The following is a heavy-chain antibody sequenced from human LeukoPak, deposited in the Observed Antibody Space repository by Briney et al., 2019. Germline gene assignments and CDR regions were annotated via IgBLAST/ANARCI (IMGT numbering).Heavy chain of an antibody. CDR2: INPSGGST. D-gene: IGHD2-2*01. J-gene: IGHJ3*02. CDR1: GYTFTSYY. CDR3: ARRYCSSTSCYAFDI. V-gene: IGHV1-46*01. Sequence: ASVKVSCKASGYTFTSYYMHWVRQAPGQGLEWMGIINPSGGSTSYAQKFQGRVTMTRDTSTSTVYMELSSLRSEDTAVYYCARRYCSSTSCYAFDIWGQGTMVTVSS.